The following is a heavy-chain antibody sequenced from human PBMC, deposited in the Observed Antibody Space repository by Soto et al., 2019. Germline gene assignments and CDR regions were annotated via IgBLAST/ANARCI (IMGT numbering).Heavy chain of an antibody. CDR3: ATQEVGGSYVYTFDP. D-gene: IGHD1-26*01. V-gene: IGHV4-39*01. CDR2: IYYSGST. J-gene: IGHJ5*02. Sequence: QLHLRESGPGLVKPSETLSLTCTVSGGSITSSSYYWGWIRQPPGKGLEWIGSIYYSGSTYYNPSPTXRXTXXVATSKNQFSLKLSSVTAADTAVYYCATQEVGGSYVYTFDPWGQGTLVTVSS. CDR1: GGSITSSSYY.